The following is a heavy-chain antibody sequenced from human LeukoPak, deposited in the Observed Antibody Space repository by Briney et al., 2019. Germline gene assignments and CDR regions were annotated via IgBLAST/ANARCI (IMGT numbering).Heavy chain of an antibody. Sequence: GESLKISCKGLGYSFTSYWIGWVRQMPGKGLEWMGIIYPGDSETRYSPSFQGQVTISADKSIITAYLQWSSVKASDTAMYYCARRGVAALYEAFDIWGQGTMVTVSS. CDR2: IYPGDSET. D-gene: IGHD6-19*01. J-gene: IGHJ3*02. V-gene: IGHV5-51*01. CDR1: GYSFTSYW. CDR3: ARRGVAALYEAFDI.